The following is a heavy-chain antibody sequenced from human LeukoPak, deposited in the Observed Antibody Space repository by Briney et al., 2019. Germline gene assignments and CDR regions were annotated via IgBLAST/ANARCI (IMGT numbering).Heavy chain of an antibody. J-gene: IGHJ6*02. D-gene: IGHD3-3*01. CDR1: GFTFSNAW. CDR3: TTDPDPLFDFWSGYYSYGMDV. CDR2: IKSKTDGGTT. V-gene: IGHV3-15*01. Sequence: GGSLRLSCAASGFTFSNAWMSWVRQAPGKGLEWVGRIKSKTDGGTTDYAAPVKGRFTISRDDSKNTLYLQMNSLKTEDTAMYYCTTDPDPLFDFWSGYYSYGMDVWGQGTTVTVSS.